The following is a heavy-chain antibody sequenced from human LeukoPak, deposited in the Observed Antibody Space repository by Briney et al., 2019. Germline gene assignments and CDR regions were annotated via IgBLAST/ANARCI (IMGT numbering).Heavy chain of an antibody. D-gene: IGHD3-10*01. CDR1: GGSFSGYY. CDR3: ARGRAVLRAFDY. Sequence: PSETLSLTCAVYGGSFSGYYWSWIRQPPGKGLEWIGEINHSGSTNYNPSLKSRVTTSVDTSKNQFSLKLSSVTAADTAVYYCARGRAVLRAFDYWGRGTLVTVSS. V-gene: IGHV4-34*01. J-gene: IGHJ4*02. CDR2: INHSGST.